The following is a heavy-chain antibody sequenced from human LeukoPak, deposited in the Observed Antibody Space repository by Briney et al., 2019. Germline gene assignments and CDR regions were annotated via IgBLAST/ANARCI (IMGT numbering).Heavy chain of an antibody. J-gene: IGHJ6*03. CDR2: VYSGIDT. CDR1: GFTVGSTH. CDR3: ARLQGYSLGYQYFYYMDV. D-gene: IGHD5-18*01. V-gene: IGHV3-53*01. Sequence: GGSLRLSCAASGFTVGSTHMTWAPQAPGKGLEWVSLVYSGIDTHYADAVKGRISISRDHSKNTLYVQMNSLRVEDTAVYYCARLQGYSLGYQYFYYMDVWGTGTTVTVSS.